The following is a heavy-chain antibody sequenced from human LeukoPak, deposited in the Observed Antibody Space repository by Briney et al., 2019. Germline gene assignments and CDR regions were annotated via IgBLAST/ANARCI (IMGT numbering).Heavy chain of an antibody. CDR1: GFTFSIYA. V-gene: IGHV3-30-3*01. D-gene: IGHD3-10*01. CDR2: ISYDGSNK. CDR3: ARDHLRYYGSGSYSGY. Sequence: GRSLRLSCAASGFTFSIYAMHWVRQAPGKGLEWVAVISYDGSNKYYADSVKGRFTISRDNSKNTLYLQMNSLRAEDTAVYYCARDHLRYYGSGSYSGYWGQGTLATVSS. J-gene: IGHJ4*02.